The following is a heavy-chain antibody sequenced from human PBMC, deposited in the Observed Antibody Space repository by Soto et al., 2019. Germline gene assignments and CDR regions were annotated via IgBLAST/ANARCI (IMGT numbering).Heavy chain of an antibody. CDR3: AGDSTSSRFCH. CDR1: GVSITTFY. Sequence: SETLSLTCTVSGVSITTFYWTWIRQPPGKGLEWIGYISYSGSTDYNPSLKSRVTISRDTSRNQFSLKLSSVTAADTAVYYCAGDSTSSRFCHWGQGALVTVSS. D-gene: IGHD6-6*01. CDR2: ISYSGST. V-gene: IGHV4-59*08. J-gene: IGHJ4*02.